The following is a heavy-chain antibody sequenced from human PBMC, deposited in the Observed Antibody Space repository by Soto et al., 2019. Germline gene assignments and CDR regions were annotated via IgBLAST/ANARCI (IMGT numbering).Heavy chain of an antibody. V-gene: IGHV4-4*02. D-gene: IGHD2-2*01. J-gene: IGHJ6*02. CDR2: IYPTGGR. Sequence: QVQLQQSGPGLVKPSGTLSLTCFVSGDSINNTYWWSWVRQAPEKGLEWIGEIYPTGGRSYMPSLRGRITLSVDTSMNQFSLKLTSVTAADTAVYYCARAVYCTTANCWDDFHYYNIDVWGQGTAVTVSS. CDR3: ARAVYCTTANCWDDFHYYNIDV. CDR1: GDSINNTYW.